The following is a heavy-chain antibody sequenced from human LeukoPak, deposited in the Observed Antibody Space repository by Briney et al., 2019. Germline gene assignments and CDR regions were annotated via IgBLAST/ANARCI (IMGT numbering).Heavy chain of an antibody. J-gene: IGHJ4*02. CDR3: ARDRVVVAATQTFDY. Sequence: GGTLRLSCAASGFTFSSYGMSWVRQAPGKGLEWVSAISGSGGSTYYADSVKGRFTISRDNAKNSLYLQMNSLRAEDTAVYYCARDRVVVAATQTFDYWGQGTLVTVSS. D-gene: IGHD2-15*01. CDR2: ISGSGGST. V-gene: IGHV3-23*01. CDR1: GFTFSSYG.